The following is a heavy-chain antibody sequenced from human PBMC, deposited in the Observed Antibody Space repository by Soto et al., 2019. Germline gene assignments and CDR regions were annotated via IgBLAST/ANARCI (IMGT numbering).Heavy chain of an antibody. D-gene: IGHD6-19*01. Sequence: EVQLVESGGNLVQPGGSLGTSCEPSELRSTICSMNGVRQAPGKGLEWSAYITSDTKRIKYADSVKGRFTISRDNGKNSVYLQMNSLRDEDTAVYYCARSVEGHFDYWGQGTVVTVSA. V-gene: IGHV3-48*02. J-gene: IGHJ4*02. CDR1: ELRSTICS. CDR2: ITSDTKRI. CDR3: ARSVEGHFDY.